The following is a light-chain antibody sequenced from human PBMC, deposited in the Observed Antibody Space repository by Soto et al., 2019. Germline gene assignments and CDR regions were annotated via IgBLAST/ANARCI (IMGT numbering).Light chain of an antibody. Sequence: EIVLTQSPATLSLSPGERATLSCRASQSINTYLAWYQQKPGQAPRLLIYDASNRATGIPARLSGSGSGTDFTLTISSIEPEDFAVYYCQQRSNWLTFGQGTRLEI. CDR3: QQRSNWLT. CDR2: DAS. CDR1: QSINTY. J-gene: IGKJ5*01. V-gene: IGKV3-11*01.